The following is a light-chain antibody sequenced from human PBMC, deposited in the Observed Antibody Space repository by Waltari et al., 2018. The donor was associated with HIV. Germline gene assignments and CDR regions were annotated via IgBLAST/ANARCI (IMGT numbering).Light chain of an antibody. CDR2: EVT. CDR3: SSYAGTNNLL. Sequence: QSALTQPPSASGSPGQSVTIPCTGTSSNAGGYNYVSWYQPHPGKAPKLMIYEVTKRPSGVPDRFSGSKSGNTASLTVSGLQAEDEADYYCSSYAGTNNLLFGGGTKLTVL. V-gene: IGLV2-8*01. J-gene: IGLJ2*01. CDR1: SSNAGGYNY.